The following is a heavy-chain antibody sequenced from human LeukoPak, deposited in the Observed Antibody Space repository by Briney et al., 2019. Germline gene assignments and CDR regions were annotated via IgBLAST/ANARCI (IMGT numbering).Heavy chain of an antibody. CDR2: IKEDGREK. Sequence: QPGGSQRLSCEASGFRFSDYWMTWVRQAPGKGLEWVANIKEDGREKYYVDSVKGRFTLSKDNAKNSVYLQMNSLGAEDTAVYYCARGWGEKGYCRGGTCNNPQFDFWGQGILVTVSS. D-gene: IGHD2-15*01. CDR3: ARGWGEKGYCRGGTCNNPQFDF. V-gene: IGHV3-7*01. J-gene: IGHJ4*02. CDR1: GFRFSDYW.